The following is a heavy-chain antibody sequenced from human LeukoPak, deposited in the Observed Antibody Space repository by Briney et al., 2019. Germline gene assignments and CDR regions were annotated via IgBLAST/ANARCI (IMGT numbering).Heavy chain of an antibody. CDR1: GGSFSGYY. J-gene: IGHJ4*02. D-gene: IGHD2-2*01. CDR3: ARHDEYCSSTSCYPGPVDY. V-gene: IGHV4-34*01. CDR2: INHSGST. Sequence: SETLSLTCAVYGGSFSGYYWSWIRQPPGKGLEWIGEINHSGSTNYNPSLKSRVTISVDTPKNQFSLKLSSVTAADTAVYYCARHDEYCSSTSCYPGPVDYWGQGTLVTVSS.